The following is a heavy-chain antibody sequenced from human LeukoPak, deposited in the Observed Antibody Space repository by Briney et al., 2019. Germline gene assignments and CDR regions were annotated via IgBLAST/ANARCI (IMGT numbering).Heavy chain of an antibody. CDR2: ISGSGGDT. Sequence: GGSLRLSCVASGFTFSSYAMSWVRQAPGKGLEWVSAISGSGGDTYYADSVKGRFTISRDNSKNTLYLQMSSLRAEDTAVYYCAREELGQYDSIDYWGQGTLVTVSS. V-gene: IGHV3-23*01. CDR1: GFTFSSYA. CDR3: AREELGQYDSIDY. D-gene: IGHD3-22*01. J-gene: IGHJ4*02.